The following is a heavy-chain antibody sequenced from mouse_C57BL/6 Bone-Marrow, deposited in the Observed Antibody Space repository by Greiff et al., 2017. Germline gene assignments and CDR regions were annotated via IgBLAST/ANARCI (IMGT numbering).Heavy chain of an antibody. CDR3: ASLIYYGNYPYAMDY. CDR1: GFTFSDYY. D-gene: IGHD2-1*01. V-gene: IGHV5-12*01. CDR2: ISNGGGST. Sequence: EVKVIESGGGLVQPGGSLKLSCAASGFTFSDYYMYWVRQTPEKRLEWVAYISNGGGSTYYPDTVKGRFTISRDNAKNTLYLQMSRLKSEDTAMYYCASLIYYGNYPYAMDYWGQGTSVTVSS. J-gene: IGHJ4*01.